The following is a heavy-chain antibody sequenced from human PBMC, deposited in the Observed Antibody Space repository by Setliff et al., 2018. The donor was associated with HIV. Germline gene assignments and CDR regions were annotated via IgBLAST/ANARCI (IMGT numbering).Heavy chain of an antibody. Sequence: TLSLTCTLSGDSISSGFYYWGWIRQPPGKGLEWIGSKYNGGNIYYNPSLKSRVTISIDTSKNQFYLKMIAVTAADAAVYYCALLEVPLIVGTPPPIWGQGTLVTVSS. CDR3: ALLEVPLIVGTPPPI. V-gene: IGHV4-39*01. CDR1: GDSISSGFYY. J-gene: IGHJ4*02. CDR2: KYNGGNI. D-gene: IGHD1-26*01.